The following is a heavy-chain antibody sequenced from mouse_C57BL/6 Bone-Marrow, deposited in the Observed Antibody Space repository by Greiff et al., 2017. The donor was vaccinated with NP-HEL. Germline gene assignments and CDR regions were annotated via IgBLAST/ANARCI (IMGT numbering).Heavy chain of an antibody. Sequence: EVKLMESGEGLVKPGGSLKLSCAASGFTFSSYAMSWVRQTPEKRLEWVAYISSGGDYIYYADTVKGRFTISRDNARNTLYLQMSSLKSEDTAMYYCTREAITTVVEGAMDYWGQGTSVTVSS. J-gene: IGHJ4*01. CDR2: ISSGGDYI. CDR1: GFTFSSYA. CDR3: TREAITTVVEGAMDY. D-gene: IGHD1-1*01. V-gene: IGHV5-9-1*02.